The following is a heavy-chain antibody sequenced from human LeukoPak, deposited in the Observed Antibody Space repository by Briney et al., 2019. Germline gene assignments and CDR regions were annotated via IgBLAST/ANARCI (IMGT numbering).Heavy chain of an antibody. CDR1: GFIFSNYV. J-gene: IGHJ4*02. CDR2: IGGGGAAT. V-gene: IGHV3-23*01. Sequence: PGGSLRLSCAASGFIFSNYVMNWVRQAPGKGLEWVSAIGGGGAATYYADSVRGRFTISRDNSNNTLFLHMNSLRAEDTAVHYCARQTRIAVAGTTDYWGQGTLVTVSS. CDR3: ARQTRIAVAGTTDY. D-gene: IGHD6-19*01.